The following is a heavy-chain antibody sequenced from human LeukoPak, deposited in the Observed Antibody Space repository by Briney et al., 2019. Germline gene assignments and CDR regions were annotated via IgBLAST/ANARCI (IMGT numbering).Heavy chain of an antibody. V-gene: IGHV4-34*01. CDR3: ARGRYTAMAN. CDR2: INHSGST. CDR1: GGSFSGYY. D-gene: IGHD5-18*01. J-gene: IGHJ4*02. Sequence: PSETLSLTCAVYGGSFSGYYWSWIRQPPGKGLEWIGEINHSGSTNYNPSLKSRVTISVDTSKNQFSLKLSSMTAADTAVYYCARGRYTAMANWGQGTLVTVSS.